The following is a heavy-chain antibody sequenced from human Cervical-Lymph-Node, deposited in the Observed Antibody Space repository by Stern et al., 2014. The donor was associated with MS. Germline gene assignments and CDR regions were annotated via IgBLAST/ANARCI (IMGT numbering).Heavy chain of an antibody. V-gene: IGHV4-31*03. CDR2: IYNIGST. D-gene: IGHD6-19*01. Sequence: QVQPQESGPGLVKPSQTLSLTCTVSGGSINIGDYYWSWIRHLPGKGLEWIGYIYNIGSTSYNPSLKSRVSISVDTSKSQFSLNLNSVTAADTAVYYCAGGTVAGLFDYWGQGTLVTVSS. CDR3: AGGTVAGLFDY. J-gene: IGHJ4*02. CDR1: GGSINIGDYY.